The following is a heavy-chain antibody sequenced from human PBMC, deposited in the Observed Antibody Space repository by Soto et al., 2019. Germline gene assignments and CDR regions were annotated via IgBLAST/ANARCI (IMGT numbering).Heavy chain of an antibody. CDR2: SRNKEIGYTT. CDR1: GLTLSNHY. J-gene: IGHJ4*02. Sequence: EVQLVQSGEGLVHPGGSLRLSGAASGLTLSNHYMDWVRQTPGKGLEWIGRSRNKEIGYTTEYASSVKGRFTISRDDSKNSLYLQMNSLRTDDTAVYYCARGAPPFDDWGQGTLVTVSS. V-gene: IGHV3-72*01. CDR3: ARGAPPFDD.